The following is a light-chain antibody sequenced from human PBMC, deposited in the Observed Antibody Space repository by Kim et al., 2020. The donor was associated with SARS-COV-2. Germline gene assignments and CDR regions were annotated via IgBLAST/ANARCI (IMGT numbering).Light chain of an antibody. Sequence: RVTISCSGSSSNIGSNYVYWYQQLPGTAPKLRIYRNNQRPSGVPDRFSGSKSGTSASLAISGLRSEDEADYYCAAWDDSLSGHWVFGGGTKLTVL. CDR3: AAWDDSLSGHWV. CDR1: SSNIGSNY. CDR2: RNN. J-gene: IGLJ3*02. V-gene: IGLV1-47*01.